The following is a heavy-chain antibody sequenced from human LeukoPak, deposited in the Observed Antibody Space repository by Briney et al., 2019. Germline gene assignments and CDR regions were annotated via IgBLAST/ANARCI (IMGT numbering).Heavy chain of an antibody. Sequence: GGSLRLSCVVSGFNFRGAAMSWVRQGPGKGLEWVAGITGRGEATFYADSVKGRFTISRDNSNNTLFLQVSSLRAEDTAVYYCAKDVIRGAISYFESWGRGTLVIVSS. V-gene: IGHV3-23*01. CDR2: ITGRGEAT. CDR1: GFNFRGAA. D-gene: IGHD3-10*01. CDR3: AKDVIRGAISYFES. J-gene: IGHJ2*01.